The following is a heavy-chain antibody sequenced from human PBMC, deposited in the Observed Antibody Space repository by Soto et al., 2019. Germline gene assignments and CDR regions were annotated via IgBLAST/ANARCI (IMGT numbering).Heavy chain of an antibody. CDR1: GGTFSSYA. CDR3: ARDLGYCSGGSCYRGDY. Sequence: QVQLVQSGAEVKKPGSSVKVSCKASGGTFSSYAISWVRQAPGQGLEWMGGIIPIFGTANYAQKFQGRVTITADESTSTAYMELSSLRSEDTAVYYCARDLGYCSGGSCYRGDYWGHGTLVTVSS. J-gene: IGHJ4*01. V-gene: IGHV1-69*12. D-gene: IGHD2-15*01. CDR2: IIPIFGTA.